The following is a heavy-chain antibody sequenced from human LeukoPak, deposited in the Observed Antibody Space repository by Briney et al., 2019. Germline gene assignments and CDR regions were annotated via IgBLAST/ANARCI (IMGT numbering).Heavy chain of an antibody. Sequence: SETLSLTCTVSGGSISSSSYYWGWIRQPPGKGLEWIGSIYYSGSTYYNPSLKSRVTISVDTSKNQFSLKLSSVTAADMAVYYCAKQVPMATIDGTGFDYWGQGTLVTVSS. CDR2: IYYSGST. CDR3: AKQVPMATIDGTGFDY. J-gene: IGHJ4*02. CDR1: GGSISSSSYY. V-gene: IGHV4-39*01. D-gene: IGHD5-24*01.